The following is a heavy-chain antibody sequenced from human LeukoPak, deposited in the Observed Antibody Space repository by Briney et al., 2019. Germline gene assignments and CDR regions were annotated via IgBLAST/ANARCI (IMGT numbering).Heavy chain of an antibody. J-gene: IGHJ4*02. CDR2: ISAYNGNT. D-gene: IGHD3-22*01. CDR1: GYTFTIYG. CDR3: ARPYYYDCTGYYQYYFDY. V-gene: IGHV1-18*01. Sequence: ASVKVSCKASGYTFTIYGISWVRQAPGQGLEWMGWISAYNGNTNYAQKLQGRVTMTTDTSTSTAYMELRSLRSADTAVYYCARPYYYDCTGYYQYYFDYWGRGTLATVSS.